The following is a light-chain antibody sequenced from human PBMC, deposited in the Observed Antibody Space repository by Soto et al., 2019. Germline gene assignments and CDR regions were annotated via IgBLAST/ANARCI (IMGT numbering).Light chain of an antibody. Sequence: QSALTQPASVSGSPGQSITISCTGTSSDVGSYNLVSWYQQHPGQAPKLMIYEGSKRPSGVSNRFSGSKSGNTASLTISGLQAEDEADYYCCSYAGSSTFKVFGGGTKLTVL. CDR3: CSYAGSSTFKV. V-gene: IGLV2-23*03. CDR1: SSDVGSYNL. CDR2: EGS. J-gene: IGLJ2*01.